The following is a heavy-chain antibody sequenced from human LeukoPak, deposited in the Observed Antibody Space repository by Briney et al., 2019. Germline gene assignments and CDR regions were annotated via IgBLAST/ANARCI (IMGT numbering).Heavy chain of an antibody. D-gene: IGHD1-26*01. CDR3: ATIIVGATGDYYHDAFDI. CDR2: ISGGGGSA. V-gene: IGHV3-23*01. Sequence: PGGSLRLSCAASGFTFTSYSMNWVRQAPGKGLEWVSTISGGGGSAYYADSVKGRFTISRDNSKNTLYLQVNSLRAEDTAVYYCATIIVGATGDYYHDAFDIWGQGTMVTVSS. J-gene: IGHJ3*02. CDR1: GFTFTSYS.